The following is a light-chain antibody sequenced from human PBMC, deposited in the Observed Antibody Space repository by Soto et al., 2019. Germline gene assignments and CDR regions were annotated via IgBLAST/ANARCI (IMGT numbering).Light chain of an antibody. CDR1: SGHNSYA. CDR2: INNDGSH. CDR3: QTWGTGPWV. V-gene: IGLV4-69*02. Sequence: QSALTQSPSASASLGASVKLTCTLSSGHNSYAIAWHQQQPEKGPRYVMKINNDGSHIKGDGIPDRFSGSSSGAERYLTISSLQSEDEADYYCQTWGTGPWVFGGGTQLTVL. J-gene: IGLJ3*02.